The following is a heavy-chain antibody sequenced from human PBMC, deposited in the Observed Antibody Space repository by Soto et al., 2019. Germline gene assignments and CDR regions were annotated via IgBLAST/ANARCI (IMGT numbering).Heavy chain of an antibody. CDR3: AREKYYYDSSGYLWDY. V-gene: IGHV1-46*01. CDR2: INPNGGYT. D-gene: IGHD3-22*01. Sequence: ASVKVSCKASGYTFTSYYMNWVRQAPGQGLEWMGIINPNGGYTNYAQRFQGRVTMTRDTSTSTAYMELSSLRSDDTAVYYCAREKYYYDSSGYLWDYWG. J-gene: IGHJ4*01. CDR1: GYTFTSYY.